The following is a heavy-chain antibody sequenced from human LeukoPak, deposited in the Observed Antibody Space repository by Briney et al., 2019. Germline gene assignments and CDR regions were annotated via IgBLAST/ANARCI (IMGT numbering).Heavy chain of an antibody. CDR1: GGSISSGSYY. CDR3: ARGRTGTTRGTYYFDY. CDR2: IYISRST. J-gene: IGHJ4*02. D-gene: IGHD1-7*01. Sequence: SQTLSLTCTVSGGSISSGSYYWSWIRQPAGKGLEWIGRIYISRSTNYIPSLKSLVTISVDTSKNQFSLKLSSVTAANTAVYYCARGRTGTTRGTYYFDYWGQGTLVTVSS. V-gene: IGHV4-61*02.